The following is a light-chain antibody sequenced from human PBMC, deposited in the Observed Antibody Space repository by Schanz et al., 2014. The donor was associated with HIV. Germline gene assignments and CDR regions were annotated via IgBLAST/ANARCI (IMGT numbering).Light chain of an antibody. Sequence: EVVLTQSPGTLSLSPGERATLSCRASQSVSTNSLVWYQQKPGQAPRLLIYGASTRATGIPDRFSGSGSGTDFSLTISRLEPEDFAVYYCQQYGSPPLTFGGGTKVEI. J-gene: IGKJ4*01. V-gene: IGKV3-20*01. CDR3: QQYGSPPLT. CDR1: QSVSTNS. CDR2: GAS.